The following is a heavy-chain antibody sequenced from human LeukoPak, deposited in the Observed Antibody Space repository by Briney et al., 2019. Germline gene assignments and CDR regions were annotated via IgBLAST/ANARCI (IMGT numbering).Heavy chain of an antibody. J-gene: IGHJ5*02. D-gene: IGHD3-10*01. CDR2: INPSGGST. V-gene: IGHV1-46*01. CDR3: AREGVYYGSGSSNWFDP. CDR1: GYTFTSYY. Sequence: ASVTVSCKASGYTFTSYYMHWVRQAPGQGLEGMGIINPSGGSTSYAQKFQGRVTMTRDTSTSTVYMELSSLRSEDTAVYYCAREGVYYGSGSSNWFDPWGQGTLVTVSS.